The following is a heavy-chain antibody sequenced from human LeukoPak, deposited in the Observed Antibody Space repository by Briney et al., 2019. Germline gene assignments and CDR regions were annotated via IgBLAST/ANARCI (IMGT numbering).Heavy chain of an antibody. CDR1: GFTVSDSY. D-gene: IGHD2-8*01. CDR2: IYSGAGS. J-gene: IGHJ4*02. CDR3: AKGGNGALDY. V-gene: IGHV3-53*01. Sequence: GGSLRLSCAASGFTVSDSYMTWVRQAPGKGLDWVSVIYSGAGSYYADSVKGRFTITRDNSKNTVYLQMNSLRDEDTAIYYCAKGGNGALDYWGRGTQVTVSS.